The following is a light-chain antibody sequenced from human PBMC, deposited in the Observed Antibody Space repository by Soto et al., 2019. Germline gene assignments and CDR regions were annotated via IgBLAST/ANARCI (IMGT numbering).Light chain of an antibody. CDR3: QQRSNWPPT. V-gene: IGKV3-11*01. J-gene: IGKJ2*01. CDR2: DAS. CDR1: QSVSSY. Sequence: EIVLTQSPATLSLSPGERATLSCRVSQSVSSYLAWYQQKPGQAPRPLIYDASNRATGIPARFSGSGSGTDFTLTISSLEPEDFAVYYCQQRSNWPPTFGQGTKLEIK.